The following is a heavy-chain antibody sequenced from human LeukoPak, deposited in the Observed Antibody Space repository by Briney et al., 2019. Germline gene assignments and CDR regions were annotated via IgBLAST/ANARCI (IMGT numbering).Heavy chain of an antibody. CDR3: AREASTEIIGGMDV. V-gene: IGHV3-30*02. Sequence: GGSLRLSCAASGSSFSCNGIHWVRQAPGKGLEWVSFIQTGGDPKYYADSVRGRFTISRDNSKKTCSLQMDSLRVEDTATYYCAREASTEIIGGMDVRGQGTTVTVTS. D-gene: IGHD2-8*02. CDR1: GSSFSCNG. CDR2: IQTGGDPK. J-gene: IGHJ6*02.